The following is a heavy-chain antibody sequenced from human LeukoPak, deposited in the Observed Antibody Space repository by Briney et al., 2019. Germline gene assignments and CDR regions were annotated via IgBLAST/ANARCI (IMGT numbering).Heavy chain of an antibody. J-gene: IGHJ3*02. CDR2: IYYSGST. CDR1: GGSISSYY. CDR3: AKDPPYYYDSSGYGGGAFDI. D-gene: IGHD3-22*01. V-gene: IGHV4-59*01. Sequence: SEALSLTCIVSGGSISSYYWSWIRQPPGKGLEWIGYIYYSGSTNYNPSLKSQVTISVDTSKNQFSPKLSSVTAADTAVYYCAKDPPYYYDSSGYGGGAFDIWGQGTMVTVSS.